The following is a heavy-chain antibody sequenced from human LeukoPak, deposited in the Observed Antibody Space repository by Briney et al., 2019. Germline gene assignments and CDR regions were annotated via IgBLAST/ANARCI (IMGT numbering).Heavy chain of an antibody. CDR2: ISSSSSYI. CDR3: ARARVGATTLYYYMDV. V-gene: IGHV3-21*01. J-gene: IGHJ6*03. CDR1: GFTFSSYS. Sequence: GGSLSLSCAASGFTFSSYSMNWVRQAPGKGLEWVSSISSSSSYIYYADSVKGRFTISRDNAKNSLYLQMNSLRAEDTAVYYCARARVGATTLYYYMDVWGKGTTVTVSS. D-gene: IGHD1-26*01.